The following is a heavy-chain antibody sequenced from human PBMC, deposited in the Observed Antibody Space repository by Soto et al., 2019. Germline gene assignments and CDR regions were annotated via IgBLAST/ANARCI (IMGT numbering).Heavy chain of an antibody. Sequence: QVQLVQSGAEVKMPGSSVRVSCKASGGSFSKYGISWVRQAPGQGLEWMGGIIPMFGIGNYAEKFLGRVTITADEATGTSHLERRSLRAEDTSVYVCARGYREKDSYAMDVWGQGTMVTVSS. CDR2: IIPMFGIG. V-gene: IGHV1-69*01. CDR1: GGSFSKYG. CDR3: ARGYREKDSYAMDV. D-gene: IGHD1-26*01. J-gene: IGHJ6*02.